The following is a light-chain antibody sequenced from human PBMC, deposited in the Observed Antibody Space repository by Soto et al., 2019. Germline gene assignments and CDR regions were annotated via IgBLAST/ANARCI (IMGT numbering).Light chain of an antibody. V-gene: IGKV1-39*01. CDR2: AAS. Sequence: DIQMTHSPSSLSASVGDRVTLTCLASQSIGGYLNWYQQKPGKAPNLLIYAASNLHSGAPSRFSGSGSGTHFTLTINSLQPEDFATYYCQQSFNTPWTFGQGTKVDIK. CDR1: QSIGGY. J-gene: IGKJ1*01. CDR3: QQSFNTPWT.